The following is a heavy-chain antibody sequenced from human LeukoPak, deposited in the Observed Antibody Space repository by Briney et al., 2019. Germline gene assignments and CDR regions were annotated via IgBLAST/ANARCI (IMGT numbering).Heavy chain of an antibody. CDR3: ARVRTARVDDACDI. Sequence: TGGSLRLSCAASGFTVSSNYMSWVRQAPGKGLEWVSVIYSSGSTYYADSVKGRFTIYRDNSKNTLYLQMNSLRAEDTAVYYCARVRTARVDDACDIWGQGTMVTVSS. CDR1: GFTVSSNY. J-gene: IGHJ3*02. D-gene: IGHD5-18*01. V-gene: IGHV3-53*01. CDR2: IYSSGST.